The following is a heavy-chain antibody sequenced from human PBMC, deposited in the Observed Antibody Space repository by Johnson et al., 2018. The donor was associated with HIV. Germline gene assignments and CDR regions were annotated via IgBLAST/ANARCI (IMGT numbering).Heavy chain of an antibody. V-gene: IGHV3-33*06. CDR1: GFTFSSYG. CDR2: IWYDGSNK. D-gene: IGHD4-17*01. CDR3: AKDNSYGDLRDAFDI. Sequence: QVQLVESGGGVVQPGRSLRLSCAASGFTFSSYGMHWVRQAPGKGLEWVAVIWYDGSNKYYADSVKGRFTNSRDNSKNTRYLQMNRLRAEDTAVYYCAKDNSYGDLRDAFDIWGQGTMVTVSS. J-gene: IGHJ3*02.